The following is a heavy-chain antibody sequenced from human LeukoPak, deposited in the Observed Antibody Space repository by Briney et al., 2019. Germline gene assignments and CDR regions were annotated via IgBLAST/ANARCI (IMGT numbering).Heavy chain of an antibody. CDR1: GGPISSYY. CDR3: ARVADLYCSGGSCYDWFDP. V-gene: IGHV4-4*07. D-gene: IGHD2-15*01. CDR2: IYNSGST. Sequence: SETLSLTCTVSGGPISSYYWSWIRQPAGKGLEWIGRIYNSGSTNYNPSLKSRVTMSVDTSKNQYSLKLSSVTAADTAVYYCARVADLYCSGGSCYDWFDPWGQGTLVTVSS. J-gene: IGHJ5*02.